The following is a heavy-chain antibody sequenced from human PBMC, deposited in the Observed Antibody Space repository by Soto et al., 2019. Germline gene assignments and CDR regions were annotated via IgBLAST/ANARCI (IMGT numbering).Heavy chain of an antibody. CDR2: ISSSGSTI. CDR3: VRDWIITMVRGVMRWFDP. D-gene: IGHD3-10*01. V-gene: IGHV3-11*01. J-gene: IGHJ5*02. Sequence: QVQLVESGGGLVKPGGSLRLXCAASGFTFSDYYMSWXXXAPGKGLXWVXXISSSGSTIYYADSVKGRFTIARDNAKNSLYLQMNSLRAEDTAVYYCVRDWIITMVRGVMRWFDPWGQGTLVTVSS. CDR1: GFTFSDYY.